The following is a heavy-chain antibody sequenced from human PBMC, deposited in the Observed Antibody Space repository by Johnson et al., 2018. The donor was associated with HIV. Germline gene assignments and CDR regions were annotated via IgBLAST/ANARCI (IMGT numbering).Heavy chain of an antibody. CDR3: AKDVSVVTPSGSFDI. Sequence: QMQLVESGGGVVQPGRSLRLSCAASGFTFSNYGMHWVRQAPGKGLEWVAVITFEGSDKYYADSVKGRVTISRDDSKNTLYLRLNSLRPEDSAVYYCAKDVSVVTPSGSFDIWGQGTIVTVS. D-gene: IGHD4-23*01. CDR1: GFTFSNYG. CDR2: ITFEGSDK. V-gene: IGHV3-30*18. J-gene: IGHJ3*02.